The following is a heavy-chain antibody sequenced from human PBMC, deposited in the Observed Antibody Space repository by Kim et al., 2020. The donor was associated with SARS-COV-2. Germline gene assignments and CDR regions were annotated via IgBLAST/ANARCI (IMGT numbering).Heavy chain of an antibody. J-gene: IGHJ3*02. D-gene: IGHD2-15*01. V-gene: IGHV1-46*01. Sequence: SSAQKFQGRVTMTRDTSTSTVYRELSSLRSEDTAVYYCASGRWWRGAFDIWGQGTMVTVSS. CDR3: ASGRWWRGAFDI.